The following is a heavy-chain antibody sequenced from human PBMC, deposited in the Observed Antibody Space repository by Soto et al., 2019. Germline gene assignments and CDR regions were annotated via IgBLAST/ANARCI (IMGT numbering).Heavy chain of an antibody. Sequence: QVQLVQSGAEVKKPGSSVKVSCKASGGTFSSYAISWVRQAPGQGLEWMGGIIPIFGTANYAQKFQGRVTITADESTSTAYMELSSLRSEDTAVYYCARVIYYYDSSGYPPGGYYYYYYGMDVWGQGTTVTVSS. CDR3: ARVIYYYDSSGYPPGGYYYYYYGMDV. CDR1: GGTFSSYA. D-gene: IGHD3-22*01. V-gene: IGHV1-69*01. CDR2: IIPIFGTA. J-gene: IGHJ6*02.